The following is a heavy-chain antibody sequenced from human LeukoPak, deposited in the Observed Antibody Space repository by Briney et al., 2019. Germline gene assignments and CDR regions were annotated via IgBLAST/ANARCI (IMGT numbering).Heavy chain of an antibody. CDR1: GGSISSSNW. D-gene: IGHD6-19*01. J-gene: IGHJ5*02. CDR3: AQAILSVSGTFWFDP. CDR2: ISHSGST. V-gene: IGHV4-4*02. Sequence: SGTLSLTCAVSGGSISSSNWWSWVRQPPGEGLEWIGEISHSGSTKYNPSLKSRVTISMDKSKNQFSLDLSSVTAADTAIYYCAQAILSVSGTFWFDPWGQGTLVTVSA.